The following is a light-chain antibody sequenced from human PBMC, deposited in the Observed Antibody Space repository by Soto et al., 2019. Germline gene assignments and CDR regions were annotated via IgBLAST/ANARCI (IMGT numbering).Light chain of an antibody. V-gene: IGKV1-8*01. Sequence: AIRMTQSPSSLSASTGDRVTISCRASQGISSYLAWYQQKPGNAPKLLIYAASTLQSGVPSRFSGSGSGTDFTLTISCLQSEDFATYYCQQYYSYPRTFSQGTKLEIK. CDR2: AAS. J-gene: IGKJ2*01. CDR1: QGISSY. CDR3: QQYYSYPRT.